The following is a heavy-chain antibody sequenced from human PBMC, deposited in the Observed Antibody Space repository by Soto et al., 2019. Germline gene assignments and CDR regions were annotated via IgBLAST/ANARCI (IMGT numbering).Heavy chain of an antibody. CDR2: ISGSGGST. V-gene: IGHV3-23*01. Sequence: GGSLRLSXAASGFTFSSYAMSWVRQAPGKGLEWVSAISGSGGSTYYADSVKGRFTISRDNSKNTLYLQMNSLRAEDTAVYYCAKDRATIFGVALYFDYWGQGTLVTVSS. CDR3: AKDRATIFGVALYFDY. CDR1: GFTFSSYA. D-gene: IGHD3-3*01. J-gene: IGHJ4*02.